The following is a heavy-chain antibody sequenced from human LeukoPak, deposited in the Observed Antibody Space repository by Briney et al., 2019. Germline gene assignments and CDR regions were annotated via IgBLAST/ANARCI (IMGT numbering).Heavy chain of an antibody. CDR1: GFSCSTRG. V-gene: IGHV3-23*01. J-gene: IGHJ4*02. D-gene: IGHD5-12*01. CDR2: ISGNDEST. CDR3: ARDRRPARTYSGLFDY. Sequence: PGGSLRLSCAASGFSCSTRGMSWVRQAPGKGLEWVSAISGNDESTFYADSVKGRFTISRDNSRNTLYLQLSSLSAEDSAIYYCARDRRPARTYSGLFDYWGQGTLVTVYS.